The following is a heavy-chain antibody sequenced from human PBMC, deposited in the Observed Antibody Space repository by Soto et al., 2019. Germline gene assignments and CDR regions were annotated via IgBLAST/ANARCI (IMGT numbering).Heavy chain of an antibody. CDR3: AKTLTPGSSYYYYGMDV. Sequence: EVQLLESGGGLVQPGGSLRLSCAASGFTFSSYAMSWGRQAPGKGLEWVSAISGSGGSTYYADSVKGRFTISRDNSTNTLYLQMNSLRAEDTAVYYCAKTLTPGSSYYYYGMDVWGQGTTVTVSS. V-gene: IGHV3-23*01. CDR1: GFTFSSYA. J-gene: IGHJ6*02. D-gene: IGHD6-6*01. CDR2: ISGSGGST.